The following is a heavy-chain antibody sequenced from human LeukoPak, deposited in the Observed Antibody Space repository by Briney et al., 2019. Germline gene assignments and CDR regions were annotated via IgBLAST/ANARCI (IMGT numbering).Heavy chain of an antibody. CDR1: GFTFDYYG. J-gene: IGHJ4*02. Sequence: GGSLRLSCAASGFTFDYYGMSWVRQAPGKGLEWVSGINWSGGRTGYADSVNGRFTISRDKAKNSLYLLMNSLRAEDTALYYCARDHGQGCSSTTSCQSDYWGQGTLVTVSS. CDR2: INWSGGRT. V-gene: IGHV3-20*04. CDR3: ARDHGQGCSSTTSCQSDY. D-gene: IGHD2-2*01.